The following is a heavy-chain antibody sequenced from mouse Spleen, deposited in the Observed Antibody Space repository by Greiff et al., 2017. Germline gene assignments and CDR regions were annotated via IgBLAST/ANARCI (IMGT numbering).Heavy chain of an antibody. Sequence: EVMLVESGGGLVKPGGSLKLSCAASGFTFSDYGMHWVRQAPEKGLEWVAYISSGSSTIYYADTVKGRFTISRDNAKNTLFLQMTSLRSEDTAMYYCARGDYYGNYGDYWRQRTTLTVSS. V-gene: IGHV5-17*01. CDR1: GFTFSDYG. CDR2: ISSGSSTI. D-gene: IGHD2-1*01. CDR3: ARGDYYGNYGDY. J-gene: IGHJ2*01.